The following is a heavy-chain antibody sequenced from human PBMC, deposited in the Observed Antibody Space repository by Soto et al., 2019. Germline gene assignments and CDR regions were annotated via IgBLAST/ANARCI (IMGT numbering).Heavy chain of an antibody. J-gene: IGHJ6*02. CDR3: AKDPTSSGWYNYCLDV. Sequence: EVLLLESGGGLVQPGGSLRLSCAASGFSFSNYAMTWVRQAPGKGLEWVSTIGGSDGRTYYADSVKGRFTISRDNSKKTLVLQMNRLRAEDTAVYYCAKDPTSSGWYNYCLDVWGQGTTVTVSS. D-gene: IGHD6-19*01. CDR2: IGGSDGRT. CDR1: GFSFSNYA. V-gene: IGHV3-23*01.